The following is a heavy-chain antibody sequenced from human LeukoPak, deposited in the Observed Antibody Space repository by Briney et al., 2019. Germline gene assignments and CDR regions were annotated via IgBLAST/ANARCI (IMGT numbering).Heavy chain of an antibody. J-gene: IGHJ5*02. CDR3: AREYSSGWDNWFDP. CDR1: GGSISSYY. Sequence: SEALSLTCTVSGGSISSYYWSWIRQPPGKGLEWIGYIYYSGSTNYNPSLKSRVTISVDTSKNQFSLKLSSVTAADTAVYYCAREYSSGWDNWFDPWGQGTLVTVSS. D-gene: IGHD6-19*01. CDR2: IYYSGST. V-gene: IGHV4-59*01.